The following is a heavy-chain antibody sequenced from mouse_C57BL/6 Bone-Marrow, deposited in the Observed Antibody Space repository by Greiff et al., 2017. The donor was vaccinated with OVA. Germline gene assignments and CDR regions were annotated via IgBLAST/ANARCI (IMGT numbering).Heavy chain of an antibody. V-gene: IGHV1-39*01. CDR2: INPNYGTT. J-gene: IGHJ2*01. CDR1: GYSFTDYN. Sequence: VQLQQSGPELVRPGASVKISCKASGYSFTDYNMNWVKQSNGQSLEWIGVINPNYGTTSYDPKFKGKATLTVDPSSSTAYLQLNSLTSEDSAVDDSAVSSCDYFDYWGQGTTLTVSS. CDR3: AVSSCDYFDY.